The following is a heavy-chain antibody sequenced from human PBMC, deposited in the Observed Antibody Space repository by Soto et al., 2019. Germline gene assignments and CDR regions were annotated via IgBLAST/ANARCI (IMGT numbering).Heavy chain of an antibody. V-gene: IGHV3-30-3*01. Sequence: QVQLVESGGGVVQPGRSLRLSCAASGFTFSSYAMHWVRQAPGKGLEWVAVISYDGSNKYYADSVKGRFTISRDNSKNTLYLQMNSLRAEDTAVYYCAREPRYYYDSSGYYYSDPFDYWGQGTLVTVSS. CDR1: GFTFSSYA. J-gene: IGHJ4*02. CDR2: ISYDGSNK. D-gene: IGHD3-22*01. CDR3: AREPRYYYDSSGYYYSDPFDY.